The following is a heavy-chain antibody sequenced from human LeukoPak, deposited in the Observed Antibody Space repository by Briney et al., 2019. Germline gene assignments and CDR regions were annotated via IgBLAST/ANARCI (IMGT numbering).Heavy chain of an antibody. CDR3: AKKTEYDILTGYLDY. CDR2: INAGNGNT. CDR1: GYTFTSYA. Sequence: ASVKVSCKASGYTFTSYAMHWVRQAPGQRLEWMGWINAGNGNTKYSQKFQGRVTITRDTSASTAYMELSSLRSEDTAAYYCAKKTEYDILTGYLDYWGQGTLVTVSS. D-gene: IGHD3-9*01. J-gene: IGHJ4*02. V-gene: IGHV1-3*01.